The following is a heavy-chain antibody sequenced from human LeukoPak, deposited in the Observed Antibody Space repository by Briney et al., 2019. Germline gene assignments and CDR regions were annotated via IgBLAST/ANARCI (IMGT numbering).Heavy chain of an antibody. J-gene: IGHJ4*02. CDR1: GFTFSSYS. CDR3: ARSYSSSWYCFDY. V-gene: IGHV3-21*01. CDR2: ISSSSSYI. Sequence: GGSLRLSCAASGFTFSSYSMNWVRQAPGKGLEWVSSISSSSSYIYYADSVKGRFTISRDNAKNSLYLQMNSLRAEDTAVYYCARSYSSSWYCFDYWGQGTLVTVSS. D-gene: IGHD6-13*01.